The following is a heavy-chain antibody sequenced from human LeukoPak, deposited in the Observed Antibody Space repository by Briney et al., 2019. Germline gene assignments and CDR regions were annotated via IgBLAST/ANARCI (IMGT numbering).Heavy chain of an antibody. V-gene: IGHV3-21*01. J-gene: IGHJ3*02. D-gene: IGHD2-15*01. CDR2: ISSSSSYI. CDR3: ARPNGGYCSGGSCYPDAFDI. CDR1: GFTFSSYS. Sequence: GGSLRLSCAASGFTFSSYSMNWVRQAPGKGLEWVSSISSSSSYIYYADSVKGRFTISRDNAKNSLYLQMNSLRAEDTAVYYRARPNGGYCSGGSCYPDAFDIWGQGTMVTVSS.